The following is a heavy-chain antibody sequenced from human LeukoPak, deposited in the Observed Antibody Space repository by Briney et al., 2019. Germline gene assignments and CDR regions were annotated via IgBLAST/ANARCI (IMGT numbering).Heavy chain of an antibody. D-gene: IGHD2-15*01. CDR3: AKSAGYCSGASCYLSGGAFYYFDY. CDR1: GFTFSSDW. Sequence: GGSLRLSCVASGFTFSSDWVSWVRQAPGKGLEWVANINQDGSEKKYVDSVKGRFIISKDIAKNSLYLQMNSLRAEDTAVYYCAKSAGYCSGASCYLSGGAFYYFDYWGQGTLVTVSS. CDR2: INQDGSEK. V-gene: IGHV3-7*03. J-gene: IGHJ4*02.